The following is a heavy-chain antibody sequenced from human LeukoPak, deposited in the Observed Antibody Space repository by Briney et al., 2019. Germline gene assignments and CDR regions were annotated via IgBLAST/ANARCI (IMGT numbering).Heavy chain of an antibody. V-gene: IGHV3-7*01. CDR3: ARDPGSSSFDL. J-gene: IGHJ4*02. CDR1: GFSFSTYW. D-gene: IGHD6-13*01. Sequence: GGSLGLSCAASGFSFSTYWMSWVRQTPEKGLEFVANINQDASVRNYMDSLKGRCTISRDNAKKSVYLEINSLRADDTAVYYCARDPGSSSFDLWGQGALVTVSS. CDR2: INQDASVR.